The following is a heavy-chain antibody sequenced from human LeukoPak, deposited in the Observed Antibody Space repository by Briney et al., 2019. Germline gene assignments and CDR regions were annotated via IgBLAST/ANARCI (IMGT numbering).Heavy chain of an antibody. CDR1: GGTFSSYA. CDR3: ASRPISGGGYEINYYYHYMDV. CDR2: IIPIFGTG. V-gene: IGHV1-69*06. J-gene: IGHJ6*03. D-gene: IGHD5-12*01. Sequence: SVKVSCKASGGTFSSYAISWVRQAPGQGLKWMGGIIPIFGTGNYAQKFQGRVTITADKSTSTAYMELSSLRSDDTAVYYCASRPISGGGYEINYYYHYMDVWGKGTTVTVSS.